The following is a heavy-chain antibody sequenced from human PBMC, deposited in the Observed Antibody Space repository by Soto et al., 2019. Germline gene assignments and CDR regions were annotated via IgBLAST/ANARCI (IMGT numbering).Heavy chain of an antibody. V-gene: IGHV4-34*01. J-gene: IGHJ4*02. D-gene: IGHD2-2*01. CDR2: INHSGST. CDR3: ARRTKWVVPAAYDY. Sequence: SETLSLTCAVYGGSFSGYYWSWIRQPPGKGLEWIGEINHSGSTNYNPSLKSRVTISVDTSKNQFSLKLSSVTAADTAVYYCARRTKWVVPAAYDYWGQGTLVTVSS. CDR1: GGSFSGYY.